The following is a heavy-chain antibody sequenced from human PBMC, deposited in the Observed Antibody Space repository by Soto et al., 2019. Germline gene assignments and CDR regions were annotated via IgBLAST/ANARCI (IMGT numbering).Heavy chain of an antibody. Sequence: SGPTLVKPTQTLTLTCTFSGFSLSTSGVGVGWIRQPPGKALEWLALIYWNDDKRYRPCLKSRLTITNDTSKNQEVLTMTNMDPVETATYYCAHIIEVRGVIIRGFDYWGQGTLVTVSS. CDR2: IYWNDDK. J-gene: IGHJ4*02. V-gene: IGHV2-5*01. CDR3: AHIIEVRGVIIRGFDY. CDR1: GFSLSTSGVG. D-gene: IGHD3-10*01.